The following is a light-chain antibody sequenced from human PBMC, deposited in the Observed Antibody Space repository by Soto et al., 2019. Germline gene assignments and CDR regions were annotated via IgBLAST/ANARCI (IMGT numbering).Light chain of an antibody. CDR2: YVD. J-gene: IGLJ1*01. Sequence: QSVLTQPASVSGSPGQSITISCTGTSRDVGAYDYVSWYLQYPGKAPQLLIYYVDHRPSGVSSRFSGSKSGNTASLTISGLQAEDEGDYYCCSYADGSIYFFGTGTKLTVL. CDR1: SRDVGAYDY. CDR3: CSYADGSIYF. V-gene: IGLV2-14*03.